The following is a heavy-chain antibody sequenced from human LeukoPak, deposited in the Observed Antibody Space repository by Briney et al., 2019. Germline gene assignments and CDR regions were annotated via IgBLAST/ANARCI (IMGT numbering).Heavy chain of an antibody. D-gene: IGHD6-13*01. V-gene: IGHV5-51*01. CDR2: IYPGYTES. J-gene: IGHJ4*02. Sequence: GESLKISGKGSGYRFTSYCIGWVRQMPGKGREWMGIIYPGYTESIYSPAFKGQVTISADKSISTAYLHWSSLKASDTAMYYCARTKRTKIAAAGTIDYWGQGTLVTVSS. CDR1: GYRFTSYC. CDR3: ARTKRTKIAAAGTIDY.